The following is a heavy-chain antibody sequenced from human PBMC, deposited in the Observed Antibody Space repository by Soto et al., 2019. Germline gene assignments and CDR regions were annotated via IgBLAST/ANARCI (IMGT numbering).Heavy chain of an antibody. V-gene: IGHV3-15*01. CDR2: IKSKADGGTT. CDR3: TTDQSDYSTTVTTLGDY. J-gene: IGHJ4*02. CDR1: GFAFSNAW. Sequence: PGGSLRLSCAASGFAFSNAWMSWVRQAPGKGLEWVGRIKSKADGGTTDYAAPVKGRFTISRDDSKNTLYLQMNSLKTEDTAVYYCTTDQSDYSTTVTTLGDYWGQGTLVTVSS. D-gene: IGHD4-17*01.